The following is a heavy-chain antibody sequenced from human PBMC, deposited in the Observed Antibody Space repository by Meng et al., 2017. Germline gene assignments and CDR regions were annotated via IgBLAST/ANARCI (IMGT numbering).Heavy chain of an antibody. J-gene: IGHJ6*02. CDR2: IYYSGST. Sequence: SETLSLTCTVSGRSVSSGSYYWSWIRQPPGKGLEWIGYIYYSGSTYYNPSLKSRVTISVETYRNQFSLKLSSVTDADTAVYYCARGVLLFFGSMSKYYYGMDVWGQGTTVTVSS. D-gene: IGHD3-16*01. V-gene: IGHV4-61*01. CDR3: ARGVLLFFGSMSKYYYGMDV. CDR1: GRSVSSGSYY.